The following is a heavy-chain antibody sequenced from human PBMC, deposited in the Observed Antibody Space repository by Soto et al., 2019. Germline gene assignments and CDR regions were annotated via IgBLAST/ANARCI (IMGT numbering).Heavy chain of an antibody. V-gene: IGHV4-61*01. CDR3: ARHNYGSGSTYFDY. CDR2: IYYSGST. CDR1: GGSISSGNYY. Sequence: SETLSLTCTVSGGSISSGNYYWSWIRQPPGKGLEWIGYIYYSGSTNYNPSLKSRVTISVDTSKDQFSLKLNSMTAADTAVYYCARHNYGSGSTYFDYWGQGTLVTVSS. D-gene: IGHD3-10*01. J-gene: IGHJ4*02.